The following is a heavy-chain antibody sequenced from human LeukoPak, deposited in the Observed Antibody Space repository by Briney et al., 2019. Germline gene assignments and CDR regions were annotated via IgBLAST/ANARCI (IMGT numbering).Heavy chain of an antibody. Sequence: ASVKVSCKASGYTFTGYYMHWERQAPGQGLEWMGRINPNSGGTDYAQNYQGRVTMTRDTSISTAYMELSRLRSDDTAVYYCARAVNYDFWSGSGNWFDPWGQGTLVTVSS. CDR3: ARAVNYDFWSGSGNWFDP. D-gene: IGHD3-3*01. CDR2: INPNSGGT. J-gene: IGHJ5*02. V-gene: IGHV1-2*06. CDR1: GYTFTGYY.